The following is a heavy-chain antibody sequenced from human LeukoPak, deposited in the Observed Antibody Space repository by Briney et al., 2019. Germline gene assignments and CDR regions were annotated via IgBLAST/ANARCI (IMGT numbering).Heavy chain of an antibody. Sequence: GGSLRLSCAASGFTFSSYAMSWVRQAPGKGLEWFSAISGSGGSTYYADSVKGRFTISRDNSKNALYLQMNSLRAEDTAVYYCAKDEDYYYGSGNFDYWGQGTLVTVSS. J-gene: IGHJ4*02. CDR3: AKDEDYYYGSGNFDY. D-gene: IGHD3-10*01. CDR1: GFTFSSYA. CDR2: ISGSGGST. V-gene: IGHV3-23*01.